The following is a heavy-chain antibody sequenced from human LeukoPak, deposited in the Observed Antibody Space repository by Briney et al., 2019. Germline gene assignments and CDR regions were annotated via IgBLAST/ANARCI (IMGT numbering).Heavy chain of an antibody. CDR2: MNPNSGNT. CDR3: ARGFTMVRGVISRS. D-gene: IGHD3-10*01. CDR1: GYTFTSYD. Sequence: ASVKVSCKASGYTFTSYDINWVRQATGQRLEWMGWMNPNSGNTGYAQKFQGRVTMTRNTSISTAYMELSSLRSEDTAVYYCARGFTMVRGVISRSWGQGTLVTVSS. V-gene: IGHV1-8*01. J-gene: IGHJ5*02.